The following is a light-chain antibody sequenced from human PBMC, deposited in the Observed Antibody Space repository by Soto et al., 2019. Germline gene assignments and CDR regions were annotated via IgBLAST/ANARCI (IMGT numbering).Light chain of an antibody. J-gene: IGKJ1*01. V-gene: IGKV1-5*01. CDR2: DAS. CDR1: QSIARW. CDR3: QQYNAYST. Sequence: DIQMTQSPSTLSASVGDRVTITCRPSQSIARWLAWYQQKPGTAPKLLIYDASTLVSGVPSRFSGSESGTEFNLTISSLQPEDVATYYCQQYNAYSTFGHGIRVEIK.